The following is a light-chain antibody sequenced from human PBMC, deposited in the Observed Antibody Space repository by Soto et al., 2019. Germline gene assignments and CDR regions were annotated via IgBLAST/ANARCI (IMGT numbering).Light chain of an antibody. V-gene: IGKV1-5*01. CDR3: QQYNSYSTWT. Sequence: DIQMTQSPSPLSASVGDRVTITCRSSQSISRYLAWYQQKPGRAPKVLIWDASSLERGVPSRFSGSGSGTEFTLTISSLQPEDFSTYYCQQYNSYSTWTLGQGTKVDIK. J-gene: IGKJ1*01. CDR1: QSISRY. CDR2: DAS.